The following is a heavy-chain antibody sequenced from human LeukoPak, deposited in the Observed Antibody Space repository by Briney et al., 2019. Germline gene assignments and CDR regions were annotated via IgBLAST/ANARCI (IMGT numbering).Heavy chain of an antibody. D-gene: IGHD6-19*01. CDR1: GGSIASSSNY. CDR2: IFYTGNT. V-gene: IGHV4-39*07. Sequence: SETLSLTCTVSGGSIASSSNYWVWIRQPPGKGLEWIGNIFYTGNTYYNPSLKSRVTISVDTSNNQFSLNLASVTAADTAVYYCARANSVASTGRGFDYWGQGTLVTVSS. J-gene: IGHJ4*02. CDR3: ARANSVASTGRGFDY.